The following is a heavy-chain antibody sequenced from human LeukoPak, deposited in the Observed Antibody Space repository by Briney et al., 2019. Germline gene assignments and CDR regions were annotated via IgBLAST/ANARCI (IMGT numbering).Heavy chain of an antibody. CDR2: INHSGST. J-gene: IGHJ3*02. D-gene: IGHD3-22*01. Sequence: PSETLSLTCTVYGGSFSGSYWSWLRQPPGKGLEWIGEINHSGSTNYNPSLKSRVTISVDTSKNQFSLKLSSVTAADTAVYYCARGPSQRSTMIVVVIKGFDIWGQGTMVTVSS. V-gene: IGHV4-34*01. CDR3: ARGPSQRSTMIVVVIKGFDI. CDR1: GGSFSGSY.